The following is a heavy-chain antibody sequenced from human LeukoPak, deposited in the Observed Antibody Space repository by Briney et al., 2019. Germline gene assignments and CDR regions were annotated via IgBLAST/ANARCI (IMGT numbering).Heavy chain of an antibody. CDR2: IIPILGIA. CDR3: ARAGYSYGPFDY. D-gene: IGHD5-18*01. V-gene: IGHV1-69*04. Sequence: SVKVSCKASGGTFSSYAISWVRQAPGQGLEWMGRIIPILGIANYAQKFQGRVTITADKSTSTAYMELSSLRSEDTAVYYCARAGYSYGPFDYWGQGTLDTVSS. J-gene: IGHJ4*02. CDR1: GGTFSSYA.